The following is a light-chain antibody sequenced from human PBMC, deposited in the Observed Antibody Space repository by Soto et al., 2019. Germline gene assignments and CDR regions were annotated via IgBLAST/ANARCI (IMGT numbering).Light chain of an antibody. CDR3: ATWDRSLSVGV. CDR2: ETN. V-gene: IGLV1-51*02. Sequence: QSVLTQPPSVSATPGQTVTISCSGSSSNFGSNSVSWYQQLPGTAPKLLVYETNRRPSGIPDRFSGSKSGTSATLGITGLQTGDEADYYCATWDRSLSVGVFGTGTKVTVL. CDR1: SSNFGSNS. J-gene: IGLJ1*01.